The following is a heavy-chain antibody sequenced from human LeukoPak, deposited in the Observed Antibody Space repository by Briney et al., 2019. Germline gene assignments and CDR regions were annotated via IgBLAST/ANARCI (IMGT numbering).Heavy chain of an antibody. V-gene: IGHV3-7*01. Sequence: PGGSPRLSCAASGITFSNSWMCWVRQAPGKGLEWVANIKEDGSEKYYVNSVKGRFTISRDNAKNSLYLQMNSLRAEDTAVYYCARGGGSGSYYKRELDYWGQGTLVTVSS. CDR2: IKEDGSEK. D-gene: IGHD3-10*01. CDR3: ARGGGSGSYYKRELDY. J-gene: IGHJ4*02. CDR1: GITFSNSW.